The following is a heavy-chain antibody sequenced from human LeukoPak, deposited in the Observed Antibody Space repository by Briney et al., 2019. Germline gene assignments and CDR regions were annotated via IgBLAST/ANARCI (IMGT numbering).Heavy chain of an antibody. V-gene: IGHV4-4*02. CDR1: GGSISSSNW. CDR3: ARGSSTSGYSYGYIYYYYMDV. J-gene: IGHJ6*03. Sequence: SETLSLTCAVSGGSISSSNWWSWVRQPPGKGLEWIGEIYHSGSTNYNPSLKSRVTISVDKSKNQFSLKLSSVTAADTAVYYCARGSSTSGYSYGYIYYYYMDVWGKGTTVTVSS. D-gene: IGHD5-18*01. CDR2: IYHSGST.